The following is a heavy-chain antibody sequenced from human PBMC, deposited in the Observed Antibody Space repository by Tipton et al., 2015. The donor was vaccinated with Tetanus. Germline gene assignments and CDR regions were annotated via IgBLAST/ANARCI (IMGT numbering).Heavy chain of an antibody. Sequence: GSLRLSCAASGFTFSSYSMNWVRQAPGKGLEWVSSISSSSSYIYYADSVKGRFTISRDNAKNSLYLQMNSLRAEDTAVYYCARSGYSYGYGGGYYYYYGMDVWGQGTTVTVSS. J-gene: IGHJ6*02. V-gene: IGHV3-21*01. D-gene: IGHD5-18*01. CDR1: GFTFSSYS. CDR2: ISSSSSYI. CDR3: ARSGYSYGYGGGYYYYYGMDV.